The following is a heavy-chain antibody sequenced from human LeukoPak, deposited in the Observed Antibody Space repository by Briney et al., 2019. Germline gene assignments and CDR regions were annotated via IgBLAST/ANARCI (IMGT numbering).Heavy chain of an antibody. Sequence: ASVKVSCKASGYTFTRYYMHWVRQAPGQGLEWMGIINSSGGSTSYAQKFQGRVTITRNTSISTAYMELSSLRSEDTAVYYCARRGSMKRGYSGYDFRVSPWGQGTLVTVSS. CDR3: ARRGSMKRGYSGYDFRVSP. CDR2: INSSGGST. D-gene: IGHD5-12*01. CDR1: GYTFTRYY. V-gene: IGHV1-46*01. J-gene: IGHJ5*02.